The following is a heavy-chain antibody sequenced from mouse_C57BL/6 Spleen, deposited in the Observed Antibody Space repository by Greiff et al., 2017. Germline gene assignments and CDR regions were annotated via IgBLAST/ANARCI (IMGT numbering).Heavy chain of an antibody. D-gene: IGHD3-2*02. J-gene: IGHJ3*01. CDR1: GYTFTDYN. Sequence: VQLQQSGPELVKPGASVKIPCKASGYTFTDYNMDWVKQSHGKSLEWIGDINPNNGGTIYNQKFKGKATLTVDKSSSTAYMELRSLTSEDTAVYYCARGETAQATGGFAYWGQGTLVTVSA. CDR2: INPNNGGT. CDR3: ARGETAQATGGFAY. V-gene: IGHV1-18*01.